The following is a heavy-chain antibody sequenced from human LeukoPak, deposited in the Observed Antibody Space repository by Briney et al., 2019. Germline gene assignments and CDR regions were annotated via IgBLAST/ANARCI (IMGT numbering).Heavy chain of an antibody. CDR1: GFTFSSAA. D-gene: IGHD3-3*01. CDR3: ARDERIFGVVINYNWFDP. J-gene: IGHJ5*02. V-gene: IGHV3-48*01. CDR2: ISSSSSTI. Sequence: GGSLSLSCAASGFTFSSAAMTWVRQAPGKGLEWVSYISSSSSTIYYADSVKGRFTISRDNAKNSLYLQMNSLRAEDTAVYYCARDERIFGVVINYNWFDPWGQGTLVTVSS.